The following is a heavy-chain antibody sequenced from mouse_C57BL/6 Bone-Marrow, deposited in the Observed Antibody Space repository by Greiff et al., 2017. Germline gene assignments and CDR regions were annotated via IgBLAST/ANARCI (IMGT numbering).Heavy chain of an antibody. CDR3: ARSYDFVDYTMDY. CDR1: GYTFTNYW. D-gene: IGHD2-4*01. J-gene: IGHJ4*01. CDR2: MHPNGGSP. Sequence: QVQLQQPGAELVKPGASVKLSCKASGYTFTNYWMHWVKQRPGQGLEWIGMMHPNGGSPDYNEKFKSEATLSVDKSSRTAYMDLSSLTSEDSAVYYCARSYDFVDYTMDYWGQGTSVTVSS. V-gene: IGHV1-64*01.